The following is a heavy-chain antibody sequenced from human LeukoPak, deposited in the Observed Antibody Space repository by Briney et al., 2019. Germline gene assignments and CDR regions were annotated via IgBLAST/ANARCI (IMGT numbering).Heavy chain of an antibody. J-gene: IGHJ6*04. CDR1: GFTFSSYS. V-gene: IGHV3-21*01. Sequence: GGSLRLSCAASGFTFSSYSMNWVRQAPGKGLEWVSPISSSSSYIYYADSVKGRFTISRDNSKNSLYLQMNSLRAEDTAVYYCAELGITMIGGVWGKGTTVTISS. CDR3: AELGITMIGGV. D-gene: IGHD3-10*02. CDR2: ISSSSSYI.